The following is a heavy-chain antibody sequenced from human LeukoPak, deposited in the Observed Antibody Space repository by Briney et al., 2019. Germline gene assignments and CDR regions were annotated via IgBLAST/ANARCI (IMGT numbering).Heavy chain of an antibody. CDR2: ITASGTAM. J-gene: IGHJ4*02. CDR1: GFTFSSYS. D-gene: IGHD3-10*01. Sequence: GGSLRLSCAASGFTFSSYSMNWVRQAPGKGLEWVSHITASGTAMFYADSVKGRFTISRDNAKNSLYLQMNSLRDEDTAVYYCARDMVRGVISLAYYFDYWGQGTLVTVSS. V-gene: IGHV3-48*02. CDR3: ARDMVRGVISLAYYFDY.